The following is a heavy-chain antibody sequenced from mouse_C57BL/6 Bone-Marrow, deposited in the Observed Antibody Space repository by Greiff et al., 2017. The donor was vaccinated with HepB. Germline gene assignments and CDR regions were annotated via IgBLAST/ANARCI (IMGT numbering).Heavy chain of an antibody. CDR2: IRLKSDNYAT. J-gene: IGHJ2*01. CDR3: TGKTAQASYYFDY. V-gene: IGHV6-3*01. Sequence: EVKLQESGGGLVQPGGSMKLSCVASGFTFSNYWMNWVRQSPEKGLEWVAQIRLKSDNYATHYAESVKGRFTISRDDSKSSVYLQMNNLRAEDTGIYYCTGKTAQASYYFDYWGQGTTLTVSS. D-gene: IGHD3-2*02. CDR1: GFTFSNYW.